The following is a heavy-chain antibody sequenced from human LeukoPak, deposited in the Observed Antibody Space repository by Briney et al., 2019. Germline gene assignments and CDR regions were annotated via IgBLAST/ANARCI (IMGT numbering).Heavy chain of an antibody. D-gene: IGHD3-9*01. CDR1: GFTLSSYA. J-gene: IGHJ4*02. Sequence: GGSLRLSCAASGFTLSSYAMSWVRQAPGKGLEWVSAISGSGGSTYYADSVKGRFTISRDNSKNTLYLQMNSLRAEDTAVYYCAKEGDILTGYAGFDYWGQGTLVTVSS. CDR3: AKEGDILTGYAGFDY. CDR2: ISGSGGST. V-gene: IGHV3-23*01.